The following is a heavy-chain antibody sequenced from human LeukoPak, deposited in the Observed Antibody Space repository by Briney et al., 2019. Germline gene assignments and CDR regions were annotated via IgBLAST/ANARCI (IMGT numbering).Heavy chain of an antibody. Sequence: SVKVSCKASGGTFSSYAISWVRQAPGQGLEWMGRIIPILGIANYAQKFQGRVTITADKSTSTAYMELSSLRSDDTAVYYCATLGSSYGGWSVFDYWGQGTLVTVSS. V-gene: IGHV1-69*04. D-gene: IGHD6-19*01. CDR2: IIPILGIA. CDR3: ATLGSSYGGWSVFDY. J-gene: IGHJ4*02. CDR1: GGTFSSYA.